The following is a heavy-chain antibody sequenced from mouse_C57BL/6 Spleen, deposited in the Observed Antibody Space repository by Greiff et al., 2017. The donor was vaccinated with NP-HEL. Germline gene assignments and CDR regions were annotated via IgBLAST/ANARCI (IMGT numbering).Heavy chain of an antibody. CDR1: GYTFTSYW. CDR2: IYPRDGST. CDR3: AEGGITTVVATPFDY. D-gene: IGHD1-1*01. J-gene: IGHJ2*01. V-gene: IGHV1S12*01. Sequence: QVQLQQPGAELVKPGASVKVSCKASGYTFTSYWMHWVKQRPEQGLEWIGYIYPRDGSTKYNEKFKGKATLTADKSSSTAYMQLNSLTSEDSAVYFCAEGGITTVVATPFDYWGQGTTLTVSS.